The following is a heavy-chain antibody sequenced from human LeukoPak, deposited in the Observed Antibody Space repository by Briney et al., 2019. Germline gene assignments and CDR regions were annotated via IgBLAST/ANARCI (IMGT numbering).Heavy chain of an antibody. V-gene: IGHV3-74*01. J-gene: IGHJ4*02. CDR3: ARVKGGSYYGTAEGFDY. CDR2: INIYGSST. D-gene: IGHD1-26*01. CDR1: GLTFSSYW. Sequence: GGSLRLSCAASGLTFSSYWMHWVRQGARKGLVWVSRINIYGSSTNYSDSGKGRFTVSRDNAKKTMYLQMNSLRAEETAVYYCARVKGGSYYGTAEGFDYWGQGTLVTVSS.